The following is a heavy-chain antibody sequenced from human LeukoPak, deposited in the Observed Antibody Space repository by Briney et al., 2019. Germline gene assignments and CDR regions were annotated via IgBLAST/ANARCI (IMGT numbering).Heavy chain of an antibody. CDR2: INHSGST. CDR1: GGSFSGYY. CDR3: ATYYFDSSGPKKNY. V-gene: IGHV4-34*01. D-gene: IGHD3-22*01. Sequence: SETLSLTCAVYGGSFSGYYWSWIRQPPGKGLEWIGEINHSGSTNYNPSLKSRVTISVDTSKKQFSLKLSSVTAADTAVYYCATYYFDSSGPKKNYWGHGTLVTVSS. J-gene: IGHJ4*01.